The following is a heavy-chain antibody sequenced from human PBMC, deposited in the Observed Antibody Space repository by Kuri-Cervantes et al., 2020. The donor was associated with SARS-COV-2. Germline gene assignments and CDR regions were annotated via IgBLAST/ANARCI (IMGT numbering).Heavy chain of an antibody. CDR3: ATAPLIRFLEWFRFDY. J-gene: IGHJ4*02. D-gene: IGHD3-3*01. Sequence: ASVKVSCKASGGTFSSYAISWVRQAPGKGLEWMGGFDPEDGETIYAQKFQGRVTMTEDTSTDTAYMELSSLRSEDTAVYYCATAPLIRFLEWFRFDYWGQGTLVTVS. V-gene: IGHV1-24*01. CDR2: FDPEDGET. CDR1: GGTFSSYA.